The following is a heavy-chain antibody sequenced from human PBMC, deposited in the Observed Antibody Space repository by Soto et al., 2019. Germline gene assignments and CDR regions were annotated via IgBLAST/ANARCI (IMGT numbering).Heavy chain of an antibody. D-gene: IGHD2-2*01. CDR1: GDSVSGSLYY. Sequence: NPSETLSLTCTVSGDSVSGSLYYWSWIRQPPGKRLEWIGNISDSGSATYNPSLRSRLTMSMHTSKNQFSLRLSSVTTADTAVYYCARSVRSHFDRIDDFWGQGTLVTVSS. CDR2: ISDSGSA. V-gene: IGHV4-61*01. CDR3: ARSVRSHFDRIDDF. J-gene: IGHJ4*02.